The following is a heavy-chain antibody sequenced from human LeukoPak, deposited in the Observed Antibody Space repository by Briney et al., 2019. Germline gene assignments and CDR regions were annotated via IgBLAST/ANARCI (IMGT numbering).Heavy chain of an antibody. CDR1: GFTFSNHW. Sequence: GRSLRLSCAASGFTFSNHWMHWVRQTPGQGLNWISRISGDERGTNYAGSVKGRFIISRDNAKNTLCLQMDSLRVEDTAVYYCVRDVYQGRSNDYVFDVWGQGTMVTVSS. J-gene: IGHJ3*01. CDR3: VRDVYQGRSNDYVFDV. CDR2: ISGDERGT. D-gene: IGHD2-2*02. V-gene: IGHV3-74*01.